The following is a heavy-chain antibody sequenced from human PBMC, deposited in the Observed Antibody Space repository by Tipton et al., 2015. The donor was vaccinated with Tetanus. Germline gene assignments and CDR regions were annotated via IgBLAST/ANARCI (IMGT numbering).Heavy chain of an antibody. J-gene: IGHJ4*02. D-gene: IGHD2-8*01. CDR3: TKDVGIVLFDY. CDR2: ISASGRNT. CDR1: DLTFDLTFEKYA. V-gene: IGHV3-23*01. Sequence: SLRLSCTASDLTFDLTFEKYAMIWVRQAPGKGLEWVSAISASGRNTYYADSVKGRFTSSRDNSKNIHYLEMSSLRAEDTAVYYCTKDVGIVLFDYWGQGTLVTVSS.